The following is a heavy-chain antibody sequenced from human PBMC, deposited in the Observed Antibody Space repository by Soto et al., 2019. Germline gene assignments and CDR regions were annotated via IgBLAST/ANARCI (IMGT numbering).Heavy chain of an antibody. Sequence: ASVKVSCKASGGTFSSYAISWVRQAPGQGREWMGGINIGNGNTEYSQNFQGRVTITKDTSATTVYMEVSSLRSEDTAVYYCAREPLCGGKCYANYFDPWGQGXQVTVSS. CDR2: INIGNGNT. CDR3: AREPLCGGKCYANYFDP. J-gene: IGHJ5*02. CDR1: GGTFSSYA. D-gene: IGHD2-15*01. V-gene: IGHV1-3*04.